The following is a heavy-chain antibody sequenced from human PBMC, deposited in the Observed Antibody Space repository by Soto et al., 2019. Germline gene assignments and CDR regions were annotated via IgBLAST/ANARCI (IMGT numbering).Heavy chain of an antibody. V-gene: IGHV1-8*01. J-gene: IGHJ3*02. CDR1: GYTFTSYD. D-gene: IGHD3-3*01. CDR2: MNPNSGNT. Sequence: ASVKVSCKASGYTFTSYDINWVRQATGQGLEWMGWMNPNSGNTGYAQKFRGRVTMTRNTSISTAYMKLSSLRSEDTAVYYCARYPQYYDFWSGYYPSKSQNDAFDIWGQGTMVTVSS. CDR3: ARYPQYYDFWSGYYPSKSQNDAFDI.